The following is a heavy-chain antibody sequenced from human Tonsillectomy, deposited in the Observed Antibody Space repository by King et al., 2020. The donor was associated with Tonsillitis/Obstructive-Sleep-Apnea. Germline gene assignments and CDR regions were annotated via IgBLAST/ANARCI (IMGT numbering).Heavy chain of an antibody. V-gene: IGHV6-1*01. CDR3: ARDRQLERPEGGAAFDI. Sequence: VQLPQSGPGLVKPSQTLSLTCAISGDSVSSNSAAWNWIRQSPSRGLEWLGRTYYRSKWYNDYAVSVKSRITINPDTSKNQFSLQLNSVTPEDTAVYYCARDRQLERPEGGAAFDIWGQGTMVTVSS. CDR2: TYYRSKWYN. D-gene: IGHD1-1*01. CDR1: GDSVSSNSAA. J-gene: IGHJ3*02.